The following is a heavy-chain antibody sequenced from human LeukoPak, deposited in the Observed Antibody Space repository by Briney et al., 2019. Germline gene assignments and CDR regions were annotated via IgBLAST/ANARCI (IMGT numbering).Heavy chain of an antibody. CDR3: ARSDTYGDSTFDY. CDR2: IYYSGST. Sequence: SSETLSLTCTVSGGSISSHYWSWIRQPPGKGLEWIGYIYYSGSTNYNPSLKSRVTISVDTSKNQFSLKLSSVTAADTAVYYCARSDTYGDSTFDYWGQGTLVTVSS. V-gene: IGHV4-59*11. D-gene: IGHD4-17*01. J-gene: IGHJ4*02. CDR1: GGSISSHY.